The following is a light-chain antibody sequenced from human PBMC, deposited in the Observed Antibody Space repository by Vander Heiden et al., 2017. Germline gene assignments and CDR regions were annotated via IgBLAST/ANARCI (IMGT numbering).Light chain of an antibody. CDR2: AAS. J-gene: IGKJ1*01. CDR1: QSISSY. Sequence: DIQMTQSPSSLSASVVDRVTITCRASQSISSYLNWYQQKPGKAPKLLIYAASSLQSGVPSRFSGSGAGTDFTLTISSLQTEDFATYYCQRSYSTPRTLGQGTKVEIK. CDR3: QRSYSTPRT. V-gene: IGKV1-39*01.